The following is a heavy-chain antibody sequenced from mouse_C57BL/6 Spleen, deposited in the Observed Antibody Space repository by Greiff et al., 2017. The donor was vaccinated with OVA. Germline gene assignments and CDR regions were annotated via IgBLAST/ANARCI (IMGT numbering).Heavy chain of an antibody. CDR1: GYAFSSSW. CDR3: ARGDYDYSSDMDD. D-gene: IGHD2-4*01. Sequence: VQLQQSGPELVKPGASVKISCKASGYAFSSSWMNWVKQRPGKGLEWIGRIYPGDGDTNYNGKFKGKATLTVDKSSSTAYMQLSSLTSEDSAVYFCARGDYDYSSDMDDWGKGTSVTVSS. J-gene: IGHJ4*01. CDR2: IYPGDGDT. V-gene: IGHV1-82*01.